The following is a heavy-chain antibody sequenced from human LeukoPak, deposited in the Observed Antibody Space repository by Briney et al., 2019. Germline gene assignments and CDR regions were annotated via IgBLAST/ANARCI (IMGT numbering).Heavy chain of an antibody. CDR2: INHSGST. J-gene: IGHJ5*02. CDR3: ARGGCQLLSGCRWFDP. V-gene: IGHV4-34*01. CDR1: GGSLSGYY. Sequence: SETLSLTCAVYGGSLSGYYWSWIRQPPGKGLEWIGEINHSGSTNYNPSLKSRATISVDTSKNQFSLKLSSVTAADTAVYYCARGGCQLLSGCRWFDPWGQGTLVTVSS. D-gene: IGHD2-2*01.